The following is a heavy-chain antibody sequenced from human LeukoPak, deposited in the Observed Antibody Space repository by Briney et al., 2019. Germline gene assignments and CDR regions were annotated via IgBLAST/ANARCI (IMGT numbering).Heavy chain of an antibody. CDR2: ISGSGGST. CDR3: AKDGATYSGYDGSSDY. CDR1: GFTFSSYA. J-gene: IGHJ4*02. Sequence: PGGSLRLSCAASGFTFSSYAMSWVRQAPGKGLEWVSAISGSGGSTYYADSVKGRFTISRDNSKNTLYLQMNSLRAEDTAVYYCAKDGATYSGYDGSSDYWGQGTLVTVSS. V-gene: IGHV3-23*01. D-gene: IGHD5-12*01.